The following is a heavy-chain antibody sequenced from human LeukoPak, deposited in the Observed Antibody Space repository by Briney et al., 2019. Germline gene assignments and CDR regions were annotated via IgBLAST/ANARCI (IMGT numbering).Heavy chain of an antibody. Sequence: ASVKVSCKASGYTFTGYYMHWVRQAPGQGLEWMGWINPNSGGTNYAQKFQGRVTMTRDTSISTAYMELSRLRSDDTAVYYCARVIAVAGTKYYGMDVWGRGTTVTVSS. CDR1: GYTFTGYY. J-gene: IGHJ6*02. CDR3: ARVIAVAGTKYYGMDV. D-gene: IGHD6-19*01. V-gene: IGHV1-2*02. CDR2: INPNSGGT.